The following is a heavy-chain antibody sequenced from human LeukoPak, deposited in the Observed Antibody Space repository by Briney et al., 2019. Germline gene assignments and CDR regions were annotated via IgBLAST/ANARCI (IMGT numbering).Heavy chain of an antibody. Sequence: SETLSLTCTVSGGSISSSSYYWGWIRQPPGTGLEWIGSIYYSGSTYYNPSLKSRVTISVDTSKNQFSLKLSSVTAADTAVYYCARDARGCCSSTSCYKPRYNWFDPWGQGTQVIVSP. CDR1: GGSISSSSYY. D-gene: IGHD2-2*02. CDR3: ARDARGCCSSTSCYKPRYNWFDP. CDR2: IYYSGST. J-gene: IGHJ5*02. V-gene: IGHV4-39*07.